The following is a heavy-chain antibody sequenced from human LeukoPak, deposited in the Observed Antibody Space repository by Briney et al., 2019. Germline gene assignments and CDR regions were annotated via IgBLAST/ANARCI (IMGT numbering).Heavy chain of an antibody. Sequence: GGSLRLSCAASGITFSDSGMNWVRQAPGKGLEWVSSISSRSTYIYYADSVKGRFTISRDNAKNSLYLQMNSLRAEDTAVYYCARDAWELAFDYWGQGTLVTVSS. CDR2: ISSRSTYI. D-gene: IGHD1-26*01. J-gene: IGHJ4*02. V-gene: IGHV3-21*01. CDR3: ARDAWELAFDY. CDR1: GITFSDSG.